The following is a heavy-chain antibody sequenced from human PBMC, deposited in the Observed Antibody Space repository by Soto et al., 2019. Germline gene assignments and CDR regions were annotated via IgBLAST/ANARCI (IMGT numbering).Heavy chain of an antibody. CDR2: ISYDGSDK. D-gene: IGHD6-13*01. CDR1: GFSFGSYA. V-gene: IGHV3-30*18. J-gene: IGHJ5*02. Sequence: GGSLTLSRQTSGFSFGSYAMHWDNQTPGRGLRWVGVISYDGSDKFYGESVKGRFTISRDNSKNTLYLQMPSLTTEDTGIYYCAKVAGVATGGTVGGLDPWGQGT. CDR3: AKVAGVATGGTVGGLDP.